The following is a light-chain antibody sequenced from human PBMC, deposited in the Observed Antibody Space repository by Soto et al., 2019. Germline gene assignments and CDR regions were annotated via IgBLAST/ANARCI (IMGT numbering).Light chain of an antibody. CDR2: WAS. J-gene: IGKJ1*01. V-gene: IGKV4-1*01. Sequence: DIVMTQSPDSLAVXXXERATINCKSSQSVLYSSNNKNYLAWYQQKPGQPPKLLIYWASTRESGVPDRFSGSGSGTDFTLTISSLQAEDVAVYYCQQYYSTPTWTFGQGTKVDIK. CDR1: QSVLYSSNNKNY. CDR3: QQYYSTPTWT.